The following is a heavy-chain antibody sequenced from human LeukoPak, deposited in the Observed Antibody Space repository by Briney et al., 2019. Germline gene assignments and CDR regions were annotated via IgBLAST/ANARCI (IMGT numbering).Heavy chain of an antibody. J-gene: IGHJ4*02. CDR1: GYTFTSYY. D-gene: IGHD3-10*01. CDR2: INPSGGST. Sequence: ASVKVSCKASGYTFTSYYMHWVRQAPGQGLEWMGIINPSGGSTSYAQKFQGRVTMTRDTSTSTVYMELGSLRSEDTAVYYCARGGRVDSPADYFDYWGQGTLVTVSS. CDR3: ARGGRVDSPADYFDY. V-gene: IGHV1-46*01.